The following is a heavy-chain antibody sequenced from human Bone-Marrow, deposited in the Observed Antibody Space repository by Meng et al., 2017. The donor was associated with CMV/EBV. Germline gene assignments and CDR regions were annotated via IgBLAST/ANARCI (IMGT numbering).Heavy chain of an antibody. Sequence: ASVKVSCKASGYTFTSYYMHWVRQAPGQGLEWMGIINPSGGSTSYAQKFQGRVTMTRDTSTSTVYMELSSLRSEDTAVYYCARADESTVVTPLVGYYYGMDVWGQGTTVTVSS. CDR3: ARADESTVVTPLVGYYYGMDV. CDR1: GYTFTSYY. D-gene: IGHD4-23*01. CDR2: INPSGGST. J-gene: IGHJ6*02. V-gene: IGHV1-46*01.